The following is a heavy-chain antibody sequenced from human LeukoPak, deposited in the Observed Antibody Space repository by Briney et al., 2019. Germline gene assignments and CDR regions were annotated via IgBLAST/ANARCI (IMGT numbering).Heavy chain of an antibody. D-gene: IGHD3-22*01. CDR2: INPNSGGT. Sequence: ASVKVSCKASGYTFTSYGISWVRQAPGQGLEWMGWINPNSGGTNYAQKFQGRVTMTRDTSISTAYMELSRLRSDDTAVYYCARVSYYDSSGYIWGQGTLVTVSS. V-gene: IGHV1-2*02. CDR1: GYTFTSYG. CDR3: ARVSYYDSSGYI. J-gene: IGHJ4*02.